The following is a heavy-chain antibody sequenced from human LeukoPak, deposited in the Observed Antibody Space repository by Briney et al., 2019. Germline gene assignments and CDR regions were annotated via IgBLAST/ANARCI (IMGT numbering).Heavy chain of an antibody. D-gene: IGHD6-19*01. J-gene: IGHJ1*01. V-gene: IGHV3-7*04. CDR3: ARALGGWYAYFQY. CDR2: IKQDGSER. CDR1: GFTFSSYW. Sequence: GGSLRLSCAASGFTFSSYWMSWVRQAPGKGLEWVANIKQDGSERYYVDSVKGRFTISRDNAKNSLYLQMNGLRDEDTAVYYCARALGGWYAYFQYWGQGTLVTVSS.